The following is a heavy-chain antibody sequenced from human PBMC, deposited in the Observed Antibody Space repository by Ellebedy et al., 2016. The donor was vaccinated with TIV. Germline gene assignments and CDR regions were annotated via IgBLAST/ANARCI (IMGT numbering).Heavy chain of an antibody. CDR1: GFDLSDHY. J-gene: IGHJ3*01. CDR3: VRGMGE. D-gene: IGHD3-16*01. Sequence: GESLKISCAVSGFDLSDHYIFWVRQAPGKGLEWIGLIRDKVNSYTTEYAASVRGRFTISGDDSKISVYLQMNSLKTEDTAVYYCVRGMGEWGQGTMVTVSP. CDR2: IRDKVNSYTT. V-gene: IGHV3-72*01.